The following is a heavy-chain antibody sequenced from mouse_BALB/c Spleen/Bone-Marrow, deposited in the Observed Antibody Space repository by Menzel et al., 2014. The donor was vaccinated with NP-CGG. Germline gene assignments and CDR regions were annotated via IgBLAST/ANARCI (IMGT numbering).Heavy chain of an antibody. CDR2: ISDAGSCT. J-gene: IGHJ3*01. Sequence: EVKLEESGGGLVKPGGSLKLSCAASGFTFSDYYMYWVRQTPEKRLEWVATISDAGSCTYYPDSVKGRFTISRDNAKNNLYLQMISLKSEDTAMYYCARDGDYRYAWFAYWGQGTLVTVST. V-gene: IGHV5-4*02. CDR3: ARDGDYRYAWFAY. CDR1: GFTFSDYY. D-gene: IGHD2-14*01.